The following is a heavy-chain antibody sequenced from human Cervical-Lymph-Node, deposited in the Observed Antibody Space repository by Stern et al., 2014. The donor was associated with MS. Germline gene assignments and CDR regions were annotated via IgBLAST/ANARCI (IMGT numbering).Heavy chain of an antibody. CDR2: ISGSGGSA. CDR1: GFTFSDYA. V-gene: IGHV3-23*04. D-gene: IGHD4-17*01. J-gene: IGHJ6*02. Sequence: EVHLVESGGGLMQPGGSLGLSCAASGFTFSDYAMSWVRQAPGKGLEWVSGISGSGGSANYADSVKGRFAISRDNSKNTLYLQINSLRAEDTAVYYCAREWGDYGVHPDYNGMDVWGQGTTVTVSS. CDR3: AREWGDYGVHPDYNGMDV.